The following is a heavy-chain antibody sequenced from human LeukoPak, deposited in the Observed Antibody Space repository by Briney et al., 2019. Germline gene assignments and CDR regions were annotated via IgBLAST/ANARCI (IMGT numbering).Heavy chain of an antibody. CDR2: IIGSGGST. V-gene: IGHV3-23*01. CDR1: GVTFSSYG. CDR3: ANYGYSSGWYYPYDAFDI. D-gene: IGHD6-19*01. J-gene: IGHJ3*02. Sequence: PGGALRLSCSASGVTFSSYGMSWVRQAPGKGLEWGSAIIGSGGSTYYADSVKGRFTISRDNSKNTLYLQMTSLRAEDTAVYYCANYGYSSGWYYPYDAFDIWGQGTMVTVSS.